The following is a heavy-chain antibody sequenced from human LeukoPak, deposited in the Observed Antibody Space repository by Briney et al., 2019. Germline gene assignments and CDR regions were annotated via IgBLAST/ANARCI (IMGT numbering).Heavy chain of an antibody. CDR3: AGVGAKGAFDI. V-gene: IGHV3-7*01. D-gene: IGHD1-26*01. J-gene: IGHJ3*02. CDR1: GFTFSSYW. CDR2: IKQDGSEK. Sequence: GGSLRLSCAASGFTFSSYWMSWVRQAPGKGLEWVANIKQDGSEKYYVDSVKGRFTISRDNAKNSLYLQMNSLRAEDTAVYYCAGVGAKGAFDIWGQGTMVTVSS.